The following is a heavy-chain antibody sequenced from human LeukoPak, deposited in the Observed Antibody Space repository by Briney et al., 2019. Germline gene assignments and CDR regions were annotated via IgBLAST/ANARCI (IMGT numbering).Heavy chain of an antibody. D-gene: IGHD1-26*01. Sequence: PSETLSLTCTVSVGSISTYYWSWIRQTPGKGREWMGDVYYTVSTNSNPSLKCRVTISVDTSKNQVSLKLTSVTAADTAVYYCARGDRDPSRPDYWGQGTLVTVSS. CDR3: ARGDRDPSRPDY. V-gene: IGHV4-59*01. CDR1: VGSISTYY. J-gene: IGHJ4*02. CDR2: VYYTVST.